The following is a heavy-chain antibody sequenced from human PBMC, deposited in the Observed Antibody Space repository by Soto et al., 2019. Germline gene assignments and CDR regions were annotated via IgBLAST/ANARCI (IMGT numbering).Heavy chain of an antibody. J-gene: IGHJ4*02. CDR1: GGSISSGNW. CDR3: ASPPAGIAVAGNYY. CDR2: IYHSGST. Sequence: SETLSLTCAVSGGSISSGNWWSWVRQPPGKGLEWIGEIYHSGSTNYNPPLKSRVTISVDKSKNQFSLKLSSVTAADTAVYYCASPPAGIAVAGNYYWGQGALVTVFS. V-gene: IGHV4-4*02. D-gene: IGHD6-19*01.